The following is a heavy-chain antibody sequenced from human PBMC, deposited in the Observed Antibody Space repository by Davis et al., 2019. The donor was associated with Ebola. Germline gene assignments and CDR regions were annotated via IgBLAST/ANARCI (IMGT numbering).Heavy chain of an antibody. D-gene: IGHD3-22*01. J-gene: IGHJ4*02. V-gene: IGHV4-39*01. CDR1: GGSISSSSYY. CDR3: ATALDSSGLLFDY. Sequence: GSLRLSCTVSGGSISSSSYYWGWIRQPPGKGLEWIGSIYYSGSTYYNPSLKSRVTISVDTSKNQFSLKLSSVTAADTAVYYCATALDSSGLLFDYWGQGTLVTVSS. CDR2: IYYSGST.